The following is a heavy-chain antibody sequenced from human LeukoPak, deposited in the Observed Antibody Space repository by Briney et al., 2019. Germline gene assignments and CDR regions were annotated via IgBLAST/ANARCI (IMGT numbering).Heavy chain of an antibody. CDR1: GFTVSSNY. J-gene: IGHJ4*02. V-gene: IGHV3-53*01. CDR3: AKDPHYDFWSGYIGRFDY. D-gene: IGHD3-3*01. Sequence: PGGSLRLSCAASGFTVSSNYMSWVRQAPGKGLEWVSVIYSGGSTYYADSVKGRFTISRDNSKNTLYLQMNSLRAEDTAVYYCAKDPHYDFWSGYIGRFDYWGQGTLVTVSS. CDR2: IYSGGST.